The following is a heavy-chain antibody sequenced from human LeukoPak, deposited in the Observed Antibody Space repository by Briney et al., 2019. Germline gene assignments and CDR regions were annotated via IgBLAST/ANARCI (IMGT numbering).Heavy chain of an antibody. CDR3: ARVSEYSSSPLGYYYMDV. V-gene: IGHV1-69*05. Sequence: ASVKVSCKAAGGTFSSYAISWVRQAPGQGLEWMGGIIPIFGTANYAQKFQGRVTITTDESTSTAYMELSSLRSEDTAVYYCARVSEYSSSPLGYYYMDVWGKGTTVTVSS. CDR1: GGTFSSYA. CDR2: IIPIFGTA. J-gene: IGHJ6*03. D-gene: IGHD6-6*01.